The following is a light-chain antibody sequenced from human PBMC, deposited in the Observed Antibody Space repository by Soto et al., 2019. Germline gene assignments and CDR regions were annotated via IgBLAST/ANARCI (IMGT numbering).Light chain of an antibody. Sequence: DIKMKMSPSTLSASVGDRVTITCRASQSISRWLAWYQQKPGKAPKLLIYKASSLESGVPSRFSGSGSGTEFTLTVIILQAEDGARYCSQHSEFLLTTFG. CDR3: QHSEFLLTT. V-gene: IGKV1-5*03. CDR2: KAS. CDR1: QSISRW. J-gene: IGKJ5*01.